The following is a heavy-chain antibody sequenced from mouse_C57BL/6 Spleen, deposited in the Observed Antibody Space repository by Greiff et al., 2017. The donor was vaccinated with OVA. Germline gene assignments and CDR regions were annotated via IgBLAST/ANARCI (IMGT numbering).Heavy chain of an antibody. CDR2: ISYDGSN. J-gene: IGHJ4*01. Sequence: ESGPGLVKPSQSLSLTCSVTGYSITSGYYWNWIRQFPGNKLEWMGYISYDGSNNYNPSLKNRISITRDTSKNQFFLKLNSVTTEDTATYYCASQLPGAMDYWGQGTSVTVSS. D-gene: IGHD1-1*01. CDR3: ASQLPGAMDY. CDR1: GYSITSGYY. V-gene: IGHV3-6*01.